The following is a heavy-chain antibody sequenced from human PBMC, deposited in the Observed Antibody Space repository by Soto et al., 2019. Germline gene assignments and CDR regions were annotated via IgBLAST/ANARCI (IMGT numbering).Heavy chain of an antibody. CDR3: ARDPYSSSWPSPDY. CDR1: GFTFSSYA. V-gene: IGHV3-30*04. Sequence: GGSLRLSCAASGFTFSSYAMHWVRQAPGKGLEWVAVISYDGSNKYYADSVKGRFTISRDNSKNTLYLQMNSLRAEDTAVYYCARDPYSSSWPSPDYWGQGTLVTVSS. CDR2: ISYDGSNK. J-gene: IGHJ4*02. D-gene: IGHD6-13*01.